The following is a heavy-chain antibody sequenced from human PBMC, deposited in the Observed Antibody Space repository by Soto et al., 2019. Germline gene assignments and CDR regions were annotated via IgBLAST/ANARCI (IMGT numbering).Heavy chain of an antibody. CDR3: VRRHVSSTGIDWFGP. Sequence: ASVKVSCKASGYTFHSYGIHWVRKAPGQRLEWMGWINAANGDTKYLPKFQGRVTITRDTSASTAYMGLSSLRSEDTAVYFCVRRHVSSTGIDWFGPWAQGHLGSGTS. V-gene: IGHV1-3*01. D-gene: IGHD1-20*01. J-gene: IGHJ5*02. CDR2: INAANGDT. CDR1: GYTFHSYG.